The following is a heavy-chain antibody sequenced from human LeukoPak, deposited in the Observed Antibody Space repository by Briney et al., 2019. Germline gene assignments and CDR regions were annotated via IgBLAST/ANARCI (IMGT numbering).Heavy chain of an antibody. CDR1: GYTFTGYY. Sequence: GSLKVSCYGSGYTFTGYYIQWVRQAPGQGLEWLGCISPKSGNTYYAQKLEGRVTMTADTSMSTAYMELTSLRSDDTAIYFSARVVTAPNWFPPSQSDYWGQGTLVTVSS. D-gene: IGHD1-1*01. CDR2: ISPKSGNT. J-gene: IGHJ4*02. V-gene: IGHV1-2*02. CDR3: ARVVTAPNWFPPSQSDY.